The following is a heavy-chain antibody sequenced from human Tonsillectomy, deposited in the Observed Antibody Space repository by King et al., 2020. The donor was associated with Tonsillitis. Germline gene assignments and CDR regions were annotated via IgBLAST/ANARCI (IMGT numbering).Heavy chain of an antibody. J-gene: IGHJ5*02. Sequence: EVQLVESGGGWVQPGGSLRRSCAASGFTVSSTYMNWVRQAPGKGLEGVVFIYSGGSTYYVDSVMGRFTLSRDTSKNILYLQMNSLRAEDTAVYYCARDLVDYGWLDPWGQGTLVTVSS. CDR3: ARDLVDYGWLDP. CDR1: GFTVSSTY. D-gene: IGHD4-17*01. V-gene: IGHV3-66*01. CDR2: IYSGGST.